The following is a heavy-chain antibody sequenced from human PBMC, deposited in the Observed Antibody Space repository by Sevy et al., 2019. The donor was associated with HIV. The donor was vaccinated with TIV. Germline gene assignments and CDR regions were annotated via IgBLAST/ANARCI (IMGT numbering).Heavy chain of an antibody. Sequence: GGSLRLSCAASGFTFTNYDLHWVRQAPGKGLDWVAVISHDGRYKNYGDSVKVRFTISRDNPRNTLFLQMDTLRPDDTAVYCCARLVSCGGDCYYLDSWGQGALVTVSS. CDR2: ISHDGRYK. V-gene: IGHV3-30*03. J-gene: IGHJ4*02. CDR1: GFTFTNYD. CDR3: ARLVSCGGDCYYLDS. D-gene: IGHD2-21*02.